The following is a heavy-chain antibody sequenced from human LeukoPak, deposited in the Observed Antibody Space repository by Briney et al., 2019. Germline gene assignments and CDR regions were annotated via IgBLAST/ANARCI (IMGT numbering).Heavy chain of an antibody. CDR2: ISYDGSNK. CDR1: GFTFSSYA. V-gene: IGHV3-30-3*01. J-gene: IGHJ4*02. CDR3: ARDASVITMILRFDY. D-gene: IGHD3-22*01. Sequence: GRSLRLSCAASGFTFSSYAMHWVRQAPGKGLEWVAVISYDGSNKYYADSVKGRFTISRDNSKNTLYLQMDSLRAEDTAVYYCARDASVITMILRFDYWGQGTLVTVSS.